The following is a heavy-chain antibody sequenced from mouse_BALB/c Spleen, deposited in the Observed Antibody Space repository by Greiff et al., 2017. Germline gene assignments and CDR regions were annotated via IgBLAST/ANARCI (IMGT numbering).Heavy chain of an antibody. Sequence: EVKLMESGGGLVQPGGSLKLSCAASGFTFSSYTMSWVRQTPEKRLEWVAYISNGGGSTYYPDTVKGRFTISRDNAKNTLYLQMSSLKSEDTAMYYCARHGIYYGSSLYWYFDVWGAGTTVTVSS. CDR1: GFTFSSYT. CDR3: ARHGIYYGSSLYWYFDV. D-gene: IGHD1-1*01. V-gene: IGHV5-12-2*01. J-gene: IGHJ1*01. CDR2: ISNGGGST.